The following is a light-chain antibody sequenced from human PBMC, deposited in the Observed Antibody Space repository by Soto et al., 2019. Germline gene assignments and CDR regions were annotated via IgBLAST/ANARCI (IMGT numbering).Light chain of an antibody. CDR1: SSDVGSYNL. CDR2: EVS. CDR3: CSYAGSSTLF. Sequence: QSALTQPASVSGSPGQSITISCTGTSSDVGSYNLVSWYQQHPGKAPKLMIYEVSKRPSGVSNRFSGSKSGNTASLTISGLQAEDEADYYCCSYAGSSTLFFGTGTKVTVL. J-gene: IGLJ1*01. V-gene: IGLV2-23*02.